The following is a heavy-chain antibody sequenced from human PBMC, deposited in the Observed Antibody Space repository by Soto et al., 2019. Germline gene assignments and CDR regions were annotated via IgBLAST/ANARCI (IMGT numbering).Heavy chain of an antibody. CDR1: GYSFTGFY. Sequence: QVQLVQSGAEVRKPGASLKVSCKASGYSFTGFYLHWVRQAPGQGLERMGYINPQSGSTDYGQKTQSRVTMTRDTFTNTTSMDLSALAPDYTAIYFCARPFIHMATSHFDYWSQGSLVTVSS. D-gene: IGHD5-12*01. J-gene: IGHJ4*02. V-gene: IGHV1-2*02. CDR3: ARPFIHMATSHFDY. CDR2: INPQSGST.